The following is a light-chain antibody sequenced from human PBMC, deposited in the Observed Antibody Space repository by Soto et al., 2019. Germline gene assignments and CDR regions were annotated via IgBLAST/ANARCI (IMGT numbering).Light chain of an antibody. CDR1: SSDVGGYDY. CDR3: SSYTGGNPSYV. Sequence: QSALTQPPSASGSPGQSVTISCTGTSSDVGGYDYVSWYQQHPGKAPKLMIYEVTIRPSGVSDRFSGSKSVNTASLTVSGLQAEDEADYYCSSYTGGNPSYVFGTGTKV. J-gene: IGLJ1*01. V-gene: IGLV2-8*01. CDR2: EVT.